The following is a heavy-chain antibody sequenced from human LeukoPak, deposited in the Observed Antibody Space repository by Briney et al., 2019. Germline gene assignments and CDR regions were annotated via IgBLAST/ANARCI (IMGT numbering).Heavy chain of an antibody. J-gene: IGHJ4*02. D-gene: IGHD3-22*01. V-gene: IGHV1-2*02. CDR1: GYTFTGYY. Sequence: GASVKVSCKASGYTFTGYYMHWVRQAPGQGLEWMGWINPNSGGTNYAQKFQGRVTITADESTSTAYMELSSQRSEDTAVYYCARNRYYYDSSGYYSYYFDYWGQGTLVTVSS. CDR3: ARNRYYYDSSGYYSYYFDY. CDR2: INPNSGGT.